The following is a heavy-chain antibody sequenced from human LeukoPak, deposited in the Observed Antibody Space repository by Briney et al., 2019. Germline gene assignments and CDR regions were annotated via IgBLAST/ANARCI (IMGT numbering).Heavy chain of an antibody. CDR2: IYYSGTT. J-gene: IGHJ4*02. Sequence: PSETLSLTCPVSGGSITSSSSYWGWIRQPPGKGLEWIGTIYYSGTTYYNPSLKSRVTISIDAAKNQFSLVLTSVTAADTAVYYCARLVPPGGGDCTGSNCRTVYYFGYWGQGTLVTVSS. V-gene: IGHV4-39*01. CDR3: ARLVPPGGGDCTGSNCRTVYYFGY. CDR1: GGSITSSSSY. D-gene: IGHD2-15*01.